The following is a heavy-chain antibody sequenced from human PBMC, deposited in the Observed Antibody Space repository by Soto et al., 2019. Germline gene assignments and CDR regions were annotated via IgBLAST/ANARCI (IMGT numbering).Heavy chain of an antibody. D-gene: IGHD6-19*01. J-gene: IGHJ4*02. CDR3: AKDPPYKRAVAGRDLYYFDY. V-gene: IGHV3-30*18. CDR2: ISYDGSNK. Sequence: GESLKISCAASGFTFSSYGMHWVRQAPGKGLEWVAVISYDGSNKYYADSVKGRFTISRDNSEQMLYLQMNSLSAEDTAVYCCAKDPPYKRAVAGRDLYYFDYWGQGTLVTVSS. CDR1: GFTFSSYG.